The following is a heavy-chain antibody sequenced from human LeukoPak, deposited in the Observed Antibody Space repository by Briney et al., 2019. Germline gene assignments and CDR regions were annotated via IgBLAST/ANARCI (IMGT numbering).Heavy chain of an antibody. CDR3: ARDQGSWGDGYKRADWYFDL. Sequence: GASVKVSCKASGYTFTSYAMHWVRQAPGQGLEWMGWFNAGNGNTKYSQKFQGRVTITRDTSASTAYMELSSLRSEDTAVYYCARDQGSWGDGYKRADWYFDLWGRGTLVTVSS. D-gene: IGHD5-24*01. J-gene: IGHJ2*01. CDR2: FNAGNGNT. CDR1: GYTFTSYA. V-gene: IGHV1-3*01.